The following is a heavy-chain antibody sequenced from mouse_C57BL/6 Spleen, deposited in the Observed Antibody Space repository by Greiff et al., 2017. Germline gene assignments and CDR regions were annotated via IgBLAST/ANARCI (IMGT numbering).Heavy chain of an antibody. Sequence: VKLQESGAELVRPGTSVKMSCKASGYTFTNYWIGWAKQRPGHGLEWIGDIYPGGGYTNYNEKFKGKATLTADKSSSTAYMQFSSLTSEDSAIYYCARCDYYGSSYVGWFAYWGQGTLVTVSA. CDR3: ARCDYYGSSYVGWFAY. V-gene: IGHV1-63*01. CDR1: GYTFTNYW. CDR2: IYPGGGYT. J-gene: IGHJ3*01. D-gene: IGHD1-1*01.